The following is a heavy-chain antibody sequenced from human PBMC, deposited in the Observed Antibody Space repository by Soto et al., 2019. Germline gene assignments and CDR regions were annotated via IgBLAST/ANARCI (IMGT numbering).Heavy chain of an antibody. D-gene: IGHD2-2*01. J-gene: IGHJ1*01. CDR1: GGTFNDYA. CDR2: IIPMFPTT. Sequence: QVELVQSGAEVKRPGSSVKVSCKASGGTFNDYAIGWVRQAPGRGLEWMGGIIPMFPTTNYAEKFQGRVTITADESTSTAYMELRSLRSDDTAIYYCATLVVVTVLRLEYFHHWGQGTLITVSS. CDR3: ATLVVVTVLRLEYFHH. V-gene: IGHV1-69*01.